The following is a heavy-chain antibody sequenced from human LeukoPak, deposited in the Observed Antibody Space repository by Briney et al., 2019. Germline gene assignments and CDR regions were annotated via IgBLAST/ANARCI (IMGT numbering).Heavy chain of an antibody. V-gene: IGHV3-23*01. CDR2: ISGSGGST. Sequence: GGSLRLSCSASGFTFSSYAMSWVRQAPGKGLEWVSAISGSGGSTYYADSVKGRFTTSRDNSKNTLYLQMNRLRAEDTAVYYCAKGYYYDSSGLEYFQHWGQGTLVTVSS. D-gene: IGHD3-22*01. CDR1: GFTFSSYA. CDR3: AKGYYYDSSGLEYFQH. J-gene: IGHJ1*01.